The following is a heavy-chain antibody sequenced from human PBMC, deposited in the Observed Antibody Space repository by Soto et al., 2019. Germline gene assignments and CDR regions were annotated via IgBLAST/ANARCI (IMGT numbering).Heavy chain of an antibody. V-gene: IGHV4-39*01. J-gene: IGHJ4*02. CDR2: IYYSGST. CDR1: GVSISSSTYY. CDR3: ARPHYYDSSGYYQFDY. Sequence: SVTLSLTCTVSGVSISSSTYYWVWIRQPPGKGLEWIGSIYYSGSTSYNPSLKSRVTISVDTSKNQFSLKLSSVTAADTAVYYCARPHYYDSSGYYQFDYWGQGTLVTVS. D-gene: IGHD3-22*01.